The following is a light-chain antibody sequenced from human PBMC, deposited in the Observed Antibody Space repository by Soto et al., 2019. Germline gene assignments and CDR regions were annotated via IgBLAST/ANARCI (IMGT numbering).Light chain of an antibody. CDR1: QSVSSSY. Sequence: EIVLTQSPGTLSLSPGERATLSCRASQSVSSSYFAWYQQKPGQAPRLLIYGASTRATGIPDRFSGSGCGTDFTLTISRREPQDYDVYYYQQHGNSTRWTFGQGTKVEIK. V-gene: IGKV3-20*01. J-gene: IGKJ1*01. CDR2: GAS. CDR3: QQHGNSTRWT.